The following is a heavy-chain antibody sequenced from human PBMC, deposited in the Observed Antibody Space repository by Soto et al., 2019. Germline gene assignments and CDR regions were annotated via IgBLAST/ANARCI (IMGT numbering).Heavy chain of an antibody. D-gene: IGHD2-2*01. CDR2: IYYSGST. V-gene: IGHV4-39*01. Sequence: QLQLQESGPGLVKPSEPLSLTCTVSGGSISSSSYYWGWIRQPPGKGLEWIGSIYYSGSTYYNPSLKSRVTTSVDTSKNQFSLKLSSVTAADTAVYYCARPQEYCSSTSCSNWFDPWGQGTLVTVSS. CDR3: ARPQEYCSSTSCSNWFDP. J-gene: IGHJ5*02. CDR1: GGSISSSSYY.